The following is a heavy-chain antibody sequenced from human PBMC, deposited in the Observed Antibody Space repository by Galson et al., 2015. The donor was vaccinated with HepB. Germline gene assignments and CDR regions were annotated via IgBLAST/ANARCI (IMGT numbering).Heavy chain of an antibody. CDR1: GFTFSSYA. V-gene: IGHV3-23*01. CDR2: ISSSGGSP. Sequence: SLRLSCAASGFTFSSYAMSWVRQAPGKGLEWVSGISSSGGSPYYADSVKGRFTISIDNSKNTLYLQMNSLGAADTAIYYGAKSSGPRTYYYVMAVWGQGTTATVSS. CDR3: AKSSGPRTYYYVMAV. D-gene: IGHD3-3*01. J-gene: IGHJ6*02.